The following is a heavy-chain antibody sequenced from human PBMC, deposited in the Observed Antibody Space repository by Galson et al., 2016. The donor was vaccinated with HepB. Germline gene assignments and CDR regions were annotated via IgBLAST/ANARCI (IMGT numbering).Heavy chain of an antibody. D-gene: IGHD2-21*02. CDR2: IVPIFGTP. J-gene: IGHJ4*02. CDR1: GGSFSSYA. Sequence: SVKVSCKASGGSFSSYAITWVRQAPGQGLEWMGGIVPIFGTPKYAQKFQGRVTITADKSTRTAYMELSSLRSEDTAVYYCAKLDCGRDCPRDDWGQGTLVTVSS. CDR3: AKLDCGRDCPRDD. V-gene: IGHV1-69*06.